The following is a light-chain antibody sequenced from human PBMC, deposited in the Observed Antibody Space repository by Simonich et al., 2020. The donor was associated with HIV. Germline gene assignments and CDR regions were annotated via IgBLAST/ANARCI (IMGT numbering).Light chain of an antibody. CDR2: DIS. CDR3: CSYAGSYTLV. J-gene: IGLJ3*02. Sequence: QSALTQPRSVSGSPGQSVTISCTGTSSDVGGYNYVSWYQEHPAKAPKLIIYDISRRPSGVPDRFSGFKSGNTASLTISGLQAEDEADYYCCSYAGSYTLVFGGGTKLTVL. V-gene: IGLV2-11*01. CDR1: SSDVGGYNY.